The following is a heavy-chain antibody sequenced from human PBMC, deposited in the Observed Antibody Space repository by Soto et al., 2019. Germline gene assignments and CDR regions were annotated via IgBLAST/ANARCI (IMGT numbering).Heavy chain of an antibody. CDR1: GLTFSSYS. V-gene: IGHV3-21*01. D-gene: IGHD5-18*01. CDR2: INSSSSYT. CDR3: AREDGYSRDAFDI. Sequence: LRRSCVPSGLTFSSYSMNWVRQAPGKGLGWGSSINSSSSYTYYADSVKGRVTTSRDNAKNPLYLQMNSVTAEDTAVYYCAREDGYSRDAFDIWGQGALVTVSS. J-gene: IGHJ3*02.